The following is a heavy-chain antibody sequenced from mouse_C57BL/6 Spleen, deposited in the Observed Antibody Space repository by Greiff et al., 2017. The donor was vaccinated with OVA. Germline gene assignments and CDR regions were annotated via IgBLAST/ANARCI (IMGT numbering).Heavy chain of an antibody. V-gene: IGHV6-3*01. CDR2: IRLKSDNYAT. J-gene: IGHJ4*01. CDR3: TRGSYAMDY. Sequence: EVKLMESGGGLVQPGGSMKLSCVASGFTFSNYWMNWVRQSPEKGLEWVAQIRLKSDNYATHYAESVKGRFTISRDDSKSSVYLQMNNLRAEDTGIYYCTRGSYAMDYWGQGTSVTVSS. CDR1: GFTFSNYW.